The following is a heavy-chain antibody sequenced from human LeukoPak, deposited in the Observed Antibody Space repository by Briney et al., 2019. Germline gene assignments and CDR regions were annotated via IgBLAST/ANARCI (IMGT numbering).Heavy chain of an antibody. D-gene: IGHD1-26*01. CDR1: GFTFSDSR. J-gene: IGHJ4*02. V-gene: IGHV3-48*04. CDR3: ARGSGSYSYFDY. CDR2: ISSSSSIK. Sequence: GGSLRLSCATSGFTFSDSRMNWVRQAPGKGLEWVSYISSSSSIKDYADSVKGRFTISRDNAKSSLYLQMSSLRVEDTAVYFCARGSGSYSYFDYWGQGTLVTVSS.